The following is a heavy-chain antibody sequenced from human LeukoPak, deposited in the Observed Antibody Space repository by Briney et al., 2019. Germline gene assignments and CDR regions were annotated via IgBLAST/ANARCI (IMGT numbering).Heavy chain of an antibody. D-gene: IGHD3-10*01. CDR3: ARDEDYYGSHWFDP. Sequence: GGSLRLSCVASGFTFTTYAMNWVRQAPGKGLVWVSRINSDGSSTSYADSVKGRFTISRDNAKNTLYLQMNSLRAEDTAVYYCARDEDYYGSHWFDPWGQGTLVTVSS. J-gene: IGHJ5*02. V-gene: IGHV3-74*01. CDR2: INSDGSST. CDR1: GFTFTTYA.